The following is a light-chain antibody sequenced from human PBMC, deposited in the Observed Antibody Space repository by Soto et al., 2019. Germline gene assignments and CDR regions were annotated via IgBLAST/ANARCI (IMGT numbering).Light chain of an antibody. Sequence: DIQMTQSPSSLSASVGDRVTITCRASQSIRSDVNWYQQKPGKAPKLLIYGATRLQSGVPSRFSGGGSGTDFTLTISSLQPEDFATYYCQQTYSTLTWTFGQGTKVEIK. CDR2: GAT. CDR1: QSIRSD. J-gene: IGKJ1*01. CDR3: QQTYSTLTWT. V-gene: IGKV1-39*01.